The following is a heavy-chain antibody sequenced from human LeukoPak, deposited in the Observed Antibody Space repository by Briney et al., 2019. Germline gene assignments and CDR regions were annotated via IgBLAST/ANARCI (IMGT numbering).Heavy chain of an antibody. Sequence: GGSLRLSCAAYGFTFDGYAMYWVRQAPGKGLEWVSLINGDGGSTYYVDSVKGRFTISRDNSKNSLSLQMNSLRTEDTALYYCAKGVPYGSGSYYNPKYYYYMDVWGKGTTVTVPS. D-gene: IGHD3-10*01. J-gene: IGHJ6*03. CDR3: AKGVPYGSGSYYNPKYYYYMDV. V-gene: IGHV3-43*02. CDR1: GFTFDGYA. CDR2: INGDGGST.